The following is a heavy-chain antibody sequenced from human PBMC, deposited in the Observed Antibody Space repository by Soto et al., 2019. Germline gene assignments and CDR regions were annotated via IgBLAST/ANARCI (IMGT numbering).Heavy chain of an antibody. CDR2: IIPILGIA. Sequence: GASVKVSCKASGGTLSSYTISWVRQAPGQGLEWMGRIIPILGIANYAQKFQGRVTITADKSTSTAYMELSSLRSEDTAVYYCARAIYAAGIAAADYDYWGQGTLVTVSS. CDR3: ARAIYAAGIAAADYDY. D-gene: IGHD6-13*01. V-gene: IGHV1-69*02. CDR1: GGTLSSYT. J-gene: IGHJ4*02.